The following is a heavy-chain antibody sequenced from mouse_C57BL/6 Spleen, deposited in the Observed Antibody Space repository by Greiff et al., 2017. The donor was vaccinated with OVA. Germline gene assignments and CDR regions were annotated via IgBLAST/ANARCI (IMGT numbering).Heavy chain of an antibody. V-gene: IGHV1-59*01. Sequence: VQLQQPGAELVRPGTSVKLSCKASVYTFTSYWMHWVKQRPGQGLEWIGVIDPSDSYTNYNQKFKGKATLTVDTSSSTAYMQLSSLTSEDSAVYYCAREGKHTGYGYYFDYWGQGTTLTVSS. D-gene: IGHD3-2*02. CDR1: VYTFTSYW. CDR3: AREGKHTGYGYYFDY. J-gene: IGHJ2*01. CDR2: IDPSDSYT.